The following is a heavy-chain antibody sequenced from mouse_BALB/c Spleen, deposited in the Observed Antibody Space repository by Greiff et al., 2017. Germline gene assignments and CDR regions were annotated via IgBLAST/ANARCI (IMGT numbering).Heavy chain of an antibody. V-gene: IGHV5-9-4*01. CDR1: GFTFSSYA. CDR3: ARYYDYGFDY. D-gene: IGHD2-4*01. CDR2: ISSGGSYT. J-gene: IGHJ2*01. Sequence: DVKLVESGGGLVKPGGSLKLSCAASGFTFSSYAMSWVRQSPEKRLEWVAEISSGGSYTYYPDTVTGRFTISRDNAKNTLYLQMSSLRSEDTAMYYCARYYDYGFDYWGQGTTLTVSS.